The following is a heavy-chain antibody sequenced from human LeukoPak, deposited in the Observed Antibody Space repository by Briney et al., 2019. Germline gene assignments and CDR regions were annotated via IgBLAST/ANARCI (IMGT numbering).Heavy chain of an antibody. CDR2: IWYDGSNK. CDR1: GFTFSSYG. J-gene: IGHJ3*02. V-gene: IGHV3-33*01. D-gene: IGHD6-13*01. Sequence: GGSLRLSCAVSGFTFSSYGMHWVRQAPGKGLEWVAVIWYDGSNKYYADSVKGRFTISRDNSKNTLYLQMNSLRAEDTAVYYCARENFKSYSSRLFVEVGAFDIWGQGTMVTVSS. CDR3: ARENFKSYSSRLFVEVGAFDI.